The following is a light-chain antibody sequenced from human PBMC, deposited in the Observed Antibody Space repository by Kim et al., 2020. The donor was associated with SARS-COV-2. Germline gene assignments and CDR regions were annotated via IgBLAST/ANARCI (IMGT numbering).Light chain of an antibody. Sequence: PGGTVTLTGDSSAGAVTSRHYPYWVQQRPGQAPRTLIYDTNKKHSWTPARFSGSLLGGKPALTLSGALPEDEADYYCLLYYSGDRVFGRGTQLTVL. V-gene: IGLV7-46*01. CDR2: DTN. CDR1: AGAVTSRHY. J-gene: IGLJ3*02. CDR3: LLYYSGDRV.